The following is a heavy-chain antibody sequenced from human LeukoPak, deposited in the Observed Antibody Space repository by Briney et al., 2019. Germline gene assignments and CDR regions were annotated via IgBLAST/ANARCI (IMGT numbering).Heavy chain of an antibody. J-gene: IGHJ4*02. Sequence: GGSLRLSCAASGFTFGGYWMSWVRLGPGKGREWVASIQPDGGVGRYVDSVKGRFTISRDNAKSSVFLQMTSLRAEDTAVYYCARLFGGVTTFDYWGQGGLVTVSS. CDR2: IQPDGGVG. D-gene: IGHD3-10*01. V-gene: IGHV3-7*01. CDR3: ARLFGGVTTFDY. CDR1: GFTFGGYW.